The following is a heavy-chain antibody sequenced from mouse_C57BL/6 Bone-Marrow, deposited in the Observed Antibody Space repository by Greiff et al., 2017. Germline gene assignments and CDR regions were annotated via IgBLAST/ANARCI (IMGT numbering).Heavy chain of an antibody. V-gene: IGHV1-81*01. CDR1: GYTFTSYG. CDR3: ARVLRVLDY. Sequence: VKLMESGAELARPGASVKLSCKASGYTFTSYGISWVKQRTGQGLEWIGEIYPRSGNTYYNEKFKGKATLTADKSSSTAYMELRSLTSEDSAVYFCARVLRVLDYWGQGTTLTVSS. J-gene: IGHJ2*01. D-gene: IGHD1-1*01. CDR2: IYPRSGNT.